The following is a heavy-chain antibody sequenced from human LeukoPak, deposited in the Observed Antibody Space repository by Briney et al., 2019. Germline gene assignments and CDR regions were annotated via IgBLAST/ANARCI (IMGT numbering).Heavy chain of an antibody. CDR3: ALYSSGWPVRM. V-gene: IGHV1-18*01. J-gene: IGHJ4*02. CDR1: GYTFTSYG. D-gene: IGHD6-19*01. CDR2: ISAYNGNT. Sequence: ASVKVSCKASGYTFTSYGISWVRQAPGQGLEWMGWISAYNGNTNYAQKLQGRVTMTTDTSTSKAYMELRSLRSDDTAVYYCALYSSGWPVRMWGQETLVTVSS.